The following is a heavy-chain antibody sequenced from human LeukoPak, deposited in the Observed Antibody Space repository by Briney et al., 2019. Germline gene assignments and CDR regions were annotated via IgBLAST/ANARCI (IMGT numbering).Heavy chain of an antibody. CDR1: GFTFGSDW. D-gene: IGHD1-26*01. Sequence: GGSLRLSCASAGFTFGSDWISWVRQSPWKGLEWVANIKQEGSEKYYVDSVKGRFTISRDNAKNSLYLQMNSLRAEDTAVYYCARERIVGGTFDYWGQGTLVTVSS. J-gene: IGHJ4*02. V-gene: IGHV3-7*01. CDR2: IKQEGSEK. CDR3: ARERIVGGTFDY.